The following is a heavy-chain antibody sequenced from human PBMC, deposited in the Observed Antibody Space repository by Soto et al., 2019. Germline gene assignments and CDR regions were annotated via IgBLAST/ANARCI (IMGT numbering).Heavy chain of an antibody. Sequence: ASVKVSFKASGYTFSSYGISWVRQAPGQGLEWMGWISAYNGNTNYGQKVQGRVTMTADQSTNTAYMELTNLRSDDTAVYYCVRDGRPYGLFDYWGQGTLVTVSS. CDR3: VRDGRPYGLFDY. CDR1: GYTFSSYG. V-gene: IGHV1-18*04. D-gene: IGHD1-26*01. CDR2: ISAYNGNT. J-gene: IGHJ4*02.